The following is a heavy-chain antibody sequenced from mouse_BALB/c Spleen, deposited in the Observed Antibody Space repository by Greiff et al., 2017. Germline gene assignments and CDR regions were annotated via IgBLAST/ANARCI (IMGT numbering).Heavy chain of an antibody. CDR3: ATSYRSYYAMDY. V-gene: IGHV5-17*02. CDR1: GFTFSSFG. D-gene: IGHD2-14*01. J-gene: IGHJ4*01. CDR2: ISSGSSTI. Sequence: EVQRVESGGGLVQPGGSRKLSCAASGFTFSSFGMHWVRQAPEKGLEWVAYISSGSSTIYYADTVKGRFTISRDNPKNTLFLQMTSLRSEDTAMYYCATSYRSYYAMDYWGQGTSVTVSS.